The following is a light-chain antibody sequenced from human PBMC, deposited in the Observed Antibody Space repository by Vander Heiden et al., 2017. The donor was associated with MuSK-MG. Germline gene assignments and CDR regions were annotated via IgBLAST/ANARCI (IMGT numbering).Light chain of an antibody. J-gene: IGLJ2*01. Sequence: QSVLTQPPSVPGAPGQRVTISCTGSSSNIGAGYDVHWYRHLPGTAPKLLIYVNNNRPSGVPDRFSGSKSGTSASLAIAGLQAEDEADYYCQSYDSSLRVVFGGGTKVTVL. V-gene: IGLV1-40*01. CDR3: QSYDSSLRVV. CDR1: SSNIGAGYD. CDR2: VNN.